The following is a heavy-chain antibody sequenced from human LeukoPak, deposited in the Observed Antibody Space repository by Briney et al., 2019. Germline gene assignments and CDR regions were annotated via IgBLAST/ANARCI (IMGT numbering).Heavy chain of an antibody. CDR3: ARGSFDYYYMDV. CDR1: GYTFTSYD. Sequence: ASVKVSCKASGYTFTSYDINWVRQATGQGLEWMGWMSPNSGNTGCAQKFQGRVTITRNTSISTAYMELSSLRSEDTAVYYCARGSFDYYYMDVWGKGTTVTVSS. CDR2: MSPNSGNT. V-gene: IGHV1-8*03. J-gene: IGHJ6*03.